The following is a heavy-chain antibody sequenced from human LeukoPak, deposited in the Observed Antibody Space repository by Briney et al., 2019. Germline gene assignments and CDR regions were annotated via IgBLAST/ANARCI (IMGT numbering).Heavy chain of an antibody. D-gene: IGHD6-19*01. CDR3: ARQGAYSSAIGMGY. Sequence: ASVKVSCKASGYTFNNHYMYWVRQAPGQGLEWMGVINPSGGSTSYAQKFQGRVTMTRDTSTRTVYMEVNSLRSEDTAVYYCARQGAYSSAIGMGYWGQGTLVTVSS. CDR1: GYTFNNHY. CDR2: INPSGGST. V-gene: IGHV1-46*02. J-gene: IGHJ4*02.